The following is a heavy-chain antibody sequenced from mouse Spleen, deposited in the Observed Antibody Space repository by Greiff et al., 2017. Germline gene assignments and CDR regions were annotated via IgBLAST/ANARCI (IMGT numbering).Heavy chain of an antibody. CDR3: ARGEDGSPLFDY. Sequence: EVQLQQSGAELVKPGASVKLSCTASGFNIKDTYMHWVKQRPEQGLEWIGRIDPANGNTKYDPKFQGKATITADTSSNTAYLQLSSLTSEDTSVYYCARGEDGSPLFDYWGQGTTLTVSS. J-gene: IGHJ2*01. D-gene: IGHD2-3*01. CDR1: GFNIKDTY. V-gene: IGHV14-3*02. CDR2: IDPANGNT.